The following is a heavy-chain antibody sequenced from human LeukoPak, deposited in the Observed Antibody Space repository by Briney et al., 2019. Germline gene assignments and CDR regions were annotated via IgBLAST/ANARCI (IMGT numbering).Heavy chain of an antibody. D-gene: IGHD4-17*01. CDR1: GFTVSSNY. J-gene: IGHJ6*02. Sequence: GGSLRLSCVASGFTVSSNYMSWVRQAPGKGLEWVSVIYSGGSTYYADSVKGRFTISRHNSKNTLYLQMNSLRAEDTAVYYCARYGDYGSGDGMDVWGQGTTVTVSS. CDR2: IYSGGST. V-gene: IGHV3-53*04. CDR3: ARYGDYGSGDGMDV.